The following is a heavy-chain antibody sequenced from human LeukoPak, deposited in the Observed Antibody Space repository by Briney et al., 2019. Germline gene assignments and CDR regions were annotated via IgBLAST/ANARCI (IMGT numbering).Heavy chain of an antibody. CDR1: GGSISSYY. V-gene: IGHV4-59*08. CDR2: IYYSGST. Sequence: SETLSLTCTVSGGSISSYYWSWIRQPPGKGLEWIGYIYYSGSTNYNPSLKSRVTISVDTSKNQFSLKLSSVTAADTAVYYCASEGLLWFGELLYRASGWFDPWGQGTLVTVSS. D-gene: IGHD3-10*01. CDR3: ASEGLLWFGELLYRASGWFDP. J-gene: IGHJ5*02.